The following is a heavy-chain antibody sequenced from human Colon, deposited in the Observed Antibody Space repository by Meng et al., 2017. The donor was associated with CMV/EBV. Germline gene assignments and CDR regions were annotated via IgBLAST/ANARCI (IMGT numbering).Heavy chain of an antibody. CDR1: GYTFTDYY. Sequence: ASVKVSCKASGYTFTDYYMHWVRQAPGQGLEWMGWINPNRGGTNYVQKFQGRVTMTRDTSISTVYLELSRLRSDDTAVYYCARDRRYYDFWSGPFVALDVWGQGTTVTVSS. J-gene: IGHJ6*02. D-gene: IGHD3-3*01. CDR2: INPNRGGT. V-gene: IGHV1-2*02. CDR3: ARDRRYYDFWSGPFVALDV.